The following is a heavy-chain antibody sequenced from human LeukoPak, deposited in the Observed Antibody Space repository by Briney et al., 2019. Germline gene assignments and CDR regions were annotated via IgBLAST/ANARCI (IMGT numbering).Heavy chain of an antibody. CDR1: GGSISSSSYY. V-gene: IGHV4-61*05. D-gene: IGHD1-26*01. J-gene: IGHJ4*02. CDR3: ARHSGTYNDFDY. Sequence: PSETLSLTCTVSGGSISSSSYYWSWIRQPPGKGLEWIGYIYYSGSTSYNPSLKSRVSISVDTSKNQFSLKLTSVTAADTAVYYCARHSGTYNDFDYWGQGTLVTVSS. CDR2: IYYSGST.